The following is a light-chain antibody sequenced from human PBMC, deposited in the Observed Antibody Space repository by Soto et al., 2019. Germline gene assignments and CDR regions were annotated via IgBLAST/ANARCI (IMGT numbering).Light chain of an antibody. CDR1: QSVSRSF. J-gene: IGKJ3*01. V-gene: IGKV3-20*01. CDR3: QQYGSSPVT. Sequence: DILLTQSPGTLSLSPVEIATLSCRASQSVSRSFVAWYQQTPGQAPRLLIYRVSNRATGIPDRFSGSGSGTDFTFTINRLEPEDFALYYGQQYGSSPVTFGPGTKGDI. CDR2: RVS.